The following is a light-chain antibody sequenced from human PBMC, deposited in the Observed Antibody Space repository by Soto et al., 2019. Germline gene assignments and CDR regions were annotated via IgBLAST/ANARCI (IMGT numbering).Light chain of an antibody. CDR1: SSNIGAGYD. CDR2: GNA. CDR3: QSYDSSLSGSWV. V-gene: IGLV1-40*01. Sequence: QSVLTQPPSVSGAPGQGVTISCTGSSSNIGAGYDVHWYQQLPGTSPKLLIFGNANRPSGVPDRYSGSKSGTSASLAIAGLQADDEADYYCQSYDSSLSGSWVFGGGTKLAVL. J-gene: IGLJ3*02.